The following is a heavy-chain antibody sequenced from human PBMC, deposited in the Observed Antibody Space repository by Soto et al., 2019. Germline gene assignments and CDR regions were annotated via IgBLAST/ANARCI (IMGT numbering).Heavy chain of an antibody. J-gene: IGHJ6*02. Sequence: EVQLLESGGDLMQPGGALTLSCAASGFNFISYALSWVRQAPGKGLEWVSSIRLSDGITYYADSVKGRFIISRDISKNTVSLQMHRLSAEDTAVYYCARKGRRPNAAYRRIYYYGLDVWGHGTTVTVPS. CDR1: GFNFISYA. CDR2: IRLSDGIT. V-gene: IGHV3-23*01. CDR3: ARKGRRPNAAYRRIYYYGLDV. D-gene: IGHD3-10*01.